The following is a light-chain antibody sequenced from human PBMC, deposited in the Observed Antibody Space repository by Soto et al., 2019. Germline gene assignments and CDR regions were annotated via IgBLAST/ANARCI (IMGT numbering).Light chain of an antibody. Sequence: EIVLTQSPGTLSLSPGERATLSCRASQSVSSSYLAWYQQKPGQAPRLLIYGASSRATGIPDRFSGSGSGTDFTLTISRLEPEDCAVCYCRQYGSSPLAFGGRTKVEIK. V-gene: IGKV3-20*01. J-gene: IGKJ4*01. CDR1: QSVSSSY. CDR2: GAS. CDR3: RQYGSSPLA.